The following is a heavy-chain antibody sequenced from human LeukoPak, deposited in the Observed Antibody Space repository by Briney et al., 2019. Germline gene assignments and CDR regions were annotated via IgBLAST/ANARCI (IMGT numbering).Heavy chain of an antibody. Sequence: ASVKVSCKASGYTFTGYYMHWVRQAPGQGLEWMGRINPNSGGTNYAQKFQGRVAMTRDTSISTAYMEPSRLRSDDTAVYYCARLDCGGDCYPEYFQHWGQGTLVTVSS. J-gene: IGHJ1*01. CDR2: INPNSGGT. D-gene: IGHD2-21*02. V-gene: IGHV1-2*06. CDR3: ARLDCGGDCYPEYFQH. CDR1: GYTFTGYY.